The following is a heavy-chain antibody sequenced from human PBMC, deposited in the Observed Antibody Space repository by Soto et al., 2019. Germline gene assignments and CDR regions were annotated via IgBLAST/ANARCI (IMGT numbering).Heavy chain of an antibody. V-gene: IGHV4-59*08. CDR3: ARLAPPYSSSSENWLDP. CDR1: GGSISSYY. CDR2: IYYSGST. J-gene: IGHJ5*02. D-gene: IGHD6-6*01. Sequence: SETLSLTCTVSGGSISSYYWSWIRQPPGKGLEWIGYIYYSGSTNYNPSLKSRVTISVDTSKNQFSLKLSSVTAADTAVYYCARLAPPYSSSSENWLDPWGQGTLVTVSS.